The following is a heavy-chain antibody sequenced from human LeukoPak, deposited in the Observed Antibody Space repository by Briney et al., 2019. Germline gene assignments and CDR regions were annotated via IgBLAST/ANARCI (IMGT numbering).Heavy chain of an antibody. D-gene: IGHD6-13*01. CDR3: ARAVAAGRRFDY. Sequence: GASVKVSCTASGYTFTSNYIHWVRQAPGQGLEWMGTINPSGGSTTFAQKFQGRVTMTRDTSTSTLYMELSSLESGDTAMYFCARAVAAGRRFDYWGQGTLAIVSS. CDR2: INPSGGST. J-gene: IGHJ4*02. CDR1: GYTFTSNY. V-gene: IGHV1-46*01.